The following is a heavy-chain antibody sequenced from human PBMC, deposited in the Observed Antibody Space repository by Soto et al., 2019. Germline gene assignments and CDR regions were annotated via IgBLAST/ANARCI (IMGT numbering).Heavy chain of an antibody. V-gene: IGHV3-30*18. CDR2: ISYDGINR. J-gene: IGHJ4*02. CDR3: AKDLRTPGTLYYDSDYFLHRDS. Sequence: PGGSLRLSCAASGFTFTSYVMHWVRQAPGKGLEWVAVISYDGINRYYADSVKGRLTISRDNSKNTLYLQMNSLRAEDTAMYYCAKDLRTPGTLYYDSDYFLHRDSWGQGTLLTV. CDR1: GFTFTSYV. D-gene: IGHD3-22*01.